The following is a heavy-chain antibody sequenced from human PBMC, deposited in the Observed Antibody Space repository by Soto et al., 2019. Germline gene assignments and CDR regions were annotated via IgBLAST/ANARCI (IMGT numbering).Heavy chain of an antibody. CDR3: AKALVPAAIPAGAYYYYGMDV. CDR1: GFTFDDYA. D-gene: IGHD2-2*02. CDR2: ISWNSGSI. V-gene: IGHV3-9*01. Sequence: PGGSLRLSCAASGFTFDDYAMHWVRQAPGNGLEWVSGISWNSGSIGYADSVKGRFTISRDNAKNSLYLQMNSLRAEDTALYYCAKALVPAAIPAGAYYYYGMDVWGQGXTVTVYS. J-gene: IGHJ6*02.